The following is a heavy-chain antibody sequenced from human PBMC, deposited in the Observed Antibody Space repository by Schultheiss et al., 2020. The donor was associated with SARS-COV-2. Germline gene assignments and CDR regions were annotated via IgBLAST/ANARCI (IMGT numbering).Heavy chain of an antibody. CDR2: IYYSGST. Sequence: SETLSLTCTVSGGSISSSSYYWGWIRQPPGKGLEWIGSIYYSGSTYYNPSLKSRVTISVDTSKNQFSLKLSSVTAADTAVYYCARDHEVPAAPYNWFDPWGQGTLVTVSS. D-gene: IGHD2-2*01. V-gene: IGHV4-39*07. CDR1: GGSISSSSYY. CDR3: ARDHEVPAAPYNWFDP. J-gene: IGHJ5*02.